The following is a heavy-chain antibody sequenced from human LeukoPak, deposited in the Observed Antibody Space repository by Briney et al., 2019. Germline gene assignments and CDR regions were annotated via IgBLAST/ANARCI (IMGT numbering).Heavy chain of an antibody. CDR3: ARDRSITLVRGADY. V-gene: IGHV3-23*01. D-gene: IGHD3-10*01. Sequence: GGSLRLSCAASGFTFSDYVMSWVRQAPGKGLEWVSAISGSGGSTYYADSVKGRFTVSRDDSKNTVYLQMNSLRAEDTAVYYCARDRSITLVRGADYWGQGTLLTVSS. CDR1: GFTFSDYV. CDR2: ISGSGGST. J-gene: IGHJ4*02.